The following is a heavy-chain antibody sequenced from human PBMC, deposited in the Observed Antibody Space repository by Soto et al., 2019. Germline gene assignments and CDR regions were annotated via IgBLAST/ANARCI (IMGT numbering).Heavy chain of an antibody. CDR1: GNTFASHG. Sequence: ASVKVSCKASGNTFASHGFSWVRQAPGQGLEWMGWISPYNGKTTYAQKVQGRVTMTTDTSTSTAYMELRGLRSDDTAVYYCARVDDYVWGSFRPWGQGTQVTVS. CDR3: ARVDDYVWGSFRP. V-gene: IGHV1-18*01. CDR2: ISPYNGKT. D-gene: IGHD3-16*02. J-gene: IGHJ4*02.